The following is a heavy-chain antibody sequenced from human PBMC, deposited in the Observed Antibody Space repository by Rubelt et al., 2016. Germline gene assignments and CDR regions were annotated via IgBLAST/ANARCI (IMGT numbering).Heavy chain of an antibody. CDR2: ISNDGSNK. CDR1: GFTFRHYA. V-gene: IGHV3-30*04. Sequence: QVQLVESGGGVVQPGRSLRLSCAVSGFTFRHYAMHCVSQAQGKGMEGVAVISNDGSNKNYADSVQGRFTISRDNSKNTLYLEMNSRRGEDTAVYYCARLESPLGGYWGQGTLVTVSS. D-gene: IGHD3-16*01. J-gene: IGHJ4*02. CDR3: ARLESPLGGY.